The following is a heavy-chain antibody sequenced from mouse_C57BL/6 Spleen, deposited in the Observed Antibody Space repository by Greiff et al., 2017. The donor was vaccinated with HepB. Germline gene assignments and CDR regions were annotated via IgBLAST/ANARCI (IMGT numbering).Heavy chain of an antibody. CDR3: TRYLFTTVVAGDY. Sequence: VQLQQSGAELVRPGASVTLSCKASGYTFTDYEMHWVKQTPVHGLEWIGAIDPEPGGTAYNQKFKGKAILTADKSSSTAYMELRSLTSEDSAVYYCTRYLFTTVVAGDYWGQGTTLTVSS. J-gene: IGHJ2*01. V-gene: IGHV1-15*01. D-gene: IGHD1-1*01. CDR2: IDPEPGGT. CDR1: GYTFTDYE.